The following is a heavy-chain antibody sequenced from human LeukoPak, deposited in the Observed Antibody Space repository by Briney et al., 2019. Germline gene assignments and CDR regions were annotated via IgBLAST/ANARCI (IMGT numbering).Heavy chain of an antibody. V-gene: IGHV3-15*01. CDR3: TSWITMVRGVIIPRDY. J-gene: IGHJ4*02. CDR2: IKSKTDGGTT. CDR1: GFTFSNAW. Sequence: PGGSLRLSCAASGFTFSNAWISWVRQAPGKGLEWVGRIKSKTDGGTTDYAAPVKGRFTISRDDSKNTLYLQMNSLKTEDTAVYYCTSWITMVRGVIIPRDYWGQGTLVTVSS. D-gene: IGHD3-10*01.